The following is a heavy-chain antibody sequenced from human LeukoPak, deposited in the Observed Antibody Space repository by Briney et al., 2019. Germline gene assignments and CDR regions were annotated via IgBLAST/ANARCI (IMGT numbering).Heavy chain of an antibody. CDR1: GGSISSSSYY. Sequence: SETLSLTCTVSGGSISSSSYYWGWIRQSPGKWLEWIGSMYYRGSTYYNPSLKSRVTLSVDTPKNQFSLKLSSVTAADTAVYYCARHGRDGYNYGPVVYYWGQGTLVTVSS. CDR3: ARHGRDGYNYGPVVYY. J-gene: IGHJ4*02. CDR2: MYYRGST. D-gene: IGHD5-24*01. V-gene: IGHV4-39*01.